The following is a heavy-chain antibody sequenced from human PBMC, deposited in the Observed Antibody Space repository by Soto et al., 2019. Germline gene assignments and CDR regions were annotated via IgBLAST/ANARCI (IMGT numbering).Heavy chain of an antibody. J-gene: IGHJ4*02. CDR1: GFTFSSYG. Sequence: PGGSLRLSCAASGFTFSSYGMHWVRRAPGKGLEWVAVISYDGSNKYYADSVKGRFTISRDNSKNTLYLQMNSLRAEDTAVYYCAKDASYYYDSSGYIRGHFDYWGQGTLVTVSS. CDR3: AKDASYYYDSSGYIRGHFDY. CDR2: ISYDGSNK. V-gene: IGHV3-30*18. D-gene: IGHD3-22*01.